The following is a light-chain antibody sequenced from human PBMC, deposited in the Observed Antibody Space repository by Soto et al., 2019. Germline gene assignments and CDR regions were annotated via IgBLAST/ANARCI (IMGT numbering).Light chain of an antibody. CDR3: LLSCSGARPV. Sequence: QAVVTQEPSLTVSPGGTVTLTCGSSTGAVTSGHYPYWFQQKPGQAPRTLIYDTRNKHSWTPARFSGSLLGGKAALTLSGAQPEDEAEYYCLLSCSGARPVFGGGTKLTVL. J-gene: IGLJ2*01. CDR2: DTR. CDR1: TGAVTSGHY. V-gene: IGLV7-46*01.